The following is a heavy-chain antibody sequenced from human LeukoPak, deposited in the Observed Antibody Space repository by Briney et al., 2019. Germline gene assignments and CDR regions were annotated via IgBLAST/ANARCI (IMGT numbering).Heavy chain of an antibody. J-gene: IGHJ4*02. V-gene: IGHV3-7*02. D-gene: IGHD6-19*01. CDR2: IKPNGGEQ. Sequence: GGSLRLSCGASGFIFSNYWMTWVRQAPEKGLEWVANIKPNGGEQYYVDSVKGRFTISRDNAKNSLYLQMNSLRADDTAVYYRASNPSAVAGNYWGQGTLVTVSS. CDR3: ASNPSAVAGNY. CDR1: GFIFSNYW.